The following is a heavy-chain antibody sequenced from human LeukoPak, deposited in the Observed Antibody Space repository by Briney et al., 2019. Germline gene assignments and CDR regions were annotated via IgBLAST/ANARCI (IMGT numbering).Heavy chain of an antibody. CDR3: AKDHPIRYYYMDV. Sequence: GGSLRLSCAASGFTFSSYGMHWVRQAPGKGLEWVAFIRYDGSNKYYADSVKGRFTISRDNSKNTLYLQMNSLRAEDTAVYYCAKDHPIRYYYMDVWGKGTTVTVSS. V-gene: IGHV3-30*02. J-gene: IGHJ6*03. CDR1: GFTFSSYG. CDR2: IRYDGSNK.